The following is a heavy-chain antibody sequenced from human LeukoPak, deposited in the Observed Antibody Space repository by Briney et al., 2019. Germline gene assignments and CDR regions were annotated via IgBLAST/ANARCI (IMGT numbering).Heavy chain of an antibody. CDR1: GGSISSYY. D-gene: IGHD6-19*01. CDR3: ARAAVAGTIGFDP. Sequence: PSETLSLTCTVSGGSISSYYWSWIRQPPGKGLEWIGEINHSGSTNYNPSLKSRVTISVDTSKNQFSLKLSSVTAADTAVYYCARAAVAGTIGFDPWGQGTLVTVSS. CDR2: INHSGST. J-gene: IGHJ5*02. V-gene: IGHV4-34*01.